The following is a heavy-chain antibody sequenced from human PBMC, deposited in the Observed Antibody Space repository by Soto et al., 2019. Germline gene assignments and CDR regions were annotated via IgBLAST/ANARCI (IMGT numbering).Heavy chain of an antibody. J-gene: IGHJ4*02. CDR2: INHSGST. Sequence: PSETLSLSCAVYGGSFSGYYWSWIRQPPGKGLEWIGEINHSGSTNYNPSLKSRVTISVDTSKNQFSLKLSSVAAADTAVYYCGRNALRAPYRSSCYNYGGQGTLVPVSS. D-gene: IGHD6-13*01. CDR1: GGSFSGYY. V-gene: IGHV4-34*01. CDR3: GRNALRAPYRSSCYNY.